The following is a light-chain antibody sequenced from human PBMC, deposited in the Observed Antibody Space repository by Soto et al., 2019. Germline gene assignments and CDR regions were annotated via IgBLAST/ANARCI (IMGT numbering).Light chain of an antibody. J-gene: IGKJ3*01. CDR1: QSVSSY. V-gene: IGKV3-20*01. CDR3: QQYGRSPPYT. CDR2: DAS. Sequence: EIVLTQSPATLSLSPGERATLSCRASQSVSSYLAWYQQKPGQAPRLLIYDASNRATGIPARFSGSGSGTDFTLTISRLEPEDFAVYYCQQYGRSPPYTFGPGTKVDIK.